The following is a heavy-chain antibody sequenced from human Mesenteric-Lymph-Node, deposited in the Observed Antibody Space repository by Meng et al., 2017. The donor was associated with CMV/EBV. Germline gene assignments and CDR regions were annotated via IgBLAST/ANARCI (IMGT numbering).Heavy chain of an antibody. Sequence: ASVKVSCKASGYTFTSYAMNWVRQAPGQGLEWMGWINTNTGNPTYAQGFTGRFVFSLDTSVSTAYLQICSLKAEDTAVYYCARDGYCSSTSCSYYGMDVWGQGTTVTVSS. CDR1: GYTFTSYA. CDR3: ARDGYCSSTSCSYYGMDV. CDR2: INTNTGNP. D-gene: IGHD2-2*03. V-gene: IGHV7-4-1*01. J-gene: IGHJ6*02.